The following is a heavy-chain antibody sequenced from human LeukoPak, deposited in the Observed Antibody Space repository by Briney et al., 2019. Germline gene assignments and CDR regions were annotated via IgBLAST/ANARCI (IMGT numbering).Heavy chain of an antibody. J-gene: IGHJ4*02. V-gene: IGHV1-8*01. Sequence: GASVKVSCKASGYTFTSDDINWVRQATGQGLEWMGWMNPNSGNTGYAQKFQGRVTMTRNTSISTAYMELSSLRSEDTAVYYCAVDYYDSSGYYLFSSRWDWGQGTLVTVSS. CDR3: AVDYYDSSGYYLFSSRWD. D-gene: IGHD3-22*01. CDR1: GYTFTSDD. CDR2: MNPNSGNT.